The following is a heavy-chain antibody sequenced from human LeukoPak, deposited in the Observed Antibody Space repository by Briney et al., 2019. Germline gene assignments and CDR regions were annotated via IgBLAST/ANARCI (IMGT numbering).Heavy chain of an antibody. D-gene: IGHD6-13*01. Sequence: GGSLRLSCAASGFTFSSYGMNWVRQAPGKGLEWISYISSSGSTMYYADSAKGRFTISRDNAKNSLYLQMNSLRAEDTAIYYCASSSWYALDYWGQGTLVTVSS. J-gene: IGHJ4*02. V-gene: IGHV3-48*03. CDR1: GFTFSSYG. CDR2: ISSSGSTM. CDR3: ASSSWYALDY.